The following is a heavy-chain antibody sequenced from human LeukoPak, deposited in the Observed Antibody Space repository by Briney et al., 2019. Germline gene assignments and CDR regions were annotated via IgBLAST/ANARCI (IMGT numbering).Heavy chain of an antibody. D-gene: IGHD3-9*01. Sequence: GASVKVSCKASGYTFTSYGISWVRQAPGQGLEWMGWISAYNGNTNYAQKLQGRVTMTTDTSTSTAYMELRSLRSDDTAVYYCARSPLRYFDWLSVSYYYYYYYMDVWGKGTTVTISS. CDR1: GYTFTSYG. J-gene: IGHJ6*03. CDR2: ISAYNGNT. CDR3: ARSPLRYFDWLSVSYYYYYYYMDV. V-gene: IGHV1-18*01.